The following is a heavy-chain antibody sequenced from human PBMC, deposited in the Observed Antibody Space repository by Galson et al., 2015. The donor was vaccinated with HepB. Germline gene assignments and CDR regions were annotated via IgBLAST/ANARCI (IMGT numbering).Heavy chain of an antibody. Sequence: SLRLSCAASGFTFSDYSMNWVRQAPGKGLEWVSYISSGSSNLYYADSVKGRFTISRDNAKNSLYLQMNSLRHEDTAVYFCARNRSDYGMDVWGQGTTVTVSS. CDR1: GFTFSDYS. CDR2: ISSGSSNL. CDR3: ARNRSDYGMDV. V-gene: IGHV3-48*02. J-gene: IGHJ6*02.